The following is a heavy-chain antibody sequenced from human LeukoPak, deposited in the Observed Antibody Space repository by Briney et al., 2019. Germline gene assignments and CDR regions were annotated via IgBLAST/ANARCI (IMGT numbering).Heavy chain of an antibody. CDR3: ARISGWYCDY. J-gene: IGHJ4*02. CDR1: GFTFSSYE. V-gene: IGHV3-48*03. D-gene: IGHD6-19*01. Sequence: GGSLRLSCAASGFTFSSYEMNWVRPAPGEGLEWISYISSRGGTIKYADSVKGRFTISRDNAKNSLYLQMNSLRAEDTAVYYCARISGWYCDYWGQGTLVTVSS. CDR2: ISSRGGTI.